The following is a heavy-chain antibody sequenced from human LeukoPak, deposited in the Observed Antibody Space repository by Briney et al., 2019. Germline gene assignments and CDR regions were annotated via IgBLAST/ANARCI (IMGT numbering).Heavy chain of an antibody. D-gene: IGHD3-9*01. CDR2: IYHSGTTYSGST. V-gene: IGHV4-39*07. J-gene: IGHJ4*02. CDR1: GASMSNYY. CDR3: ARGAYYDILTGYRHPFDY. Sequence: SETLSLTCNVSGASMSNYYWVWIRQPPGKGLEWIGSIYHSGTTYSGSTYYNPSLKSRVTISLDASKNQFSLKLSSVTAADTAVYYCARGAYYDILTGYRHPFDYWGQGTLVTVSS.